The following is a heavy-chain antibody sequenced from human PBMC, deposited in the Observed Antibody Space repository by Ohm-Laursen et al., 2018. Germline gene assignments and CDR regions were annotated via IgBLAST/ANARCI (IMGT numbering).Heavy chain of an antibody. J-gene: IGHJ3*02. CDR1: GFTFSLYT. D-gene: IGHD4-23*01. CDR2: VSARSTFI. Sequence: SLRLSCAASGFTFSLYTMNWVRQAPGKGLEWVSSVSARSTFIYYADSVEGRFAISRDNAKNSLFLQMNSLRAEDTAVYYCARVMATDNGSNSGAFDIWGQGTVVTVSS. V-gene: IGHV3-21*01. CDR3: ARVMATDNGSNSGAFDI.